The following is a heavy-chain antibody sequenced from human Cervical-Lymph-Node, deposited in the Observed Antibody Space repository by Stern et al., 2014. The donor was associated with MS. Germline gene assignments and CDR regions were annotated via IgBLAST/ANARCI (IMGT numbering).Heavy chain of an antibody. CDR2: FNPNSGTT. J-gene: IGHJ5*02. V-gene: IGHV1-46*03. CDR3: TRVQRERRALDHFDP. Sequence: VQLVQSGAEVKKPGASVNVSCEASGFSFTTHYMHWIRQAPGEGLEWVGMFNPNSGTTSYARQFQGRVIITRDTSTSTIYMELTGLRSEDTALYFCTRVQRERRALDHFDPWGQGTLVTVSS. D-gene: IGHD1-1*01. CDR1: GFSFTTHY.